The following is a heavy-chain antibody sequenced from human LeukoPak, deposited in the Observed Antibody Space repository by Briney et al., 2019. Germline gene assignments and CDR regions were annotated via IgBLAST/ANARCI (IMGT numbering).Heavy chain of an antibody. V-gene: IGHV1-2*02. J-gene: IGHJ4*02. Sequence: ASVKVSCKASGYTFTGYYIHWVRQAPGQGVEWMGWINPNNGGTNYAQKLQGRVTVTRDTSIGTAYMELSSLRSDDTAVYYCARGTGAPNYFDYWGQGTLVTVSS. D-gene: IGHD7-27*01. CDR1: GYTFTGYY. CDR3: ARGTGAPNYFDY. CDR2: INPNNGGT.